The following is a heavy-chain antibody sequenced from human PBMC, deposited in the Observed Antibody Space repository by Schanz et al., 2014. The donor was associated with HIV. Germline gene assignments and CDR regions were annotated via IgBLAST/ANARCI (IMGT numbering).Heavy chain of an antibody. Sequence: QVQLVESGGGVVQPGRSLRLSCAASGFTFSSYGMHWVRQAPGKGPEWVAIISYDGSNKDYADSVKGRFTISRDISKSTLYLQMNSLRAEDTAVYYCAKDGSLDYDNSGYYATWGQGTLVTVSS. J-gene: IGHJ4*02. CDR3: AKDGSLDYDNSGYYAT. D-gene: IGHD3-22*01. V-gene: IGHV3-33*05. CDR2: ISYDGSNK. CDR1: GFTFSSYG.